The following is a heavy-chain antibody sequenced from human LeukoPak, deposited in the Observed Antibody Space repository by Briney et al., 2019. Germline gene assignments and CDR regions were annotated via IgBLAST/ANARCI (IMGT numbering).Heavy chain of an antibody. V-gene: IGHV3-30*04. CDR2: ISYDGSNK. J-gene: IGHJ3*02. CDR3: ARDSSSGPPPYDAFDI. Sequence: PGGSLRLSCAASGFTFSSYAMHWVRQAPGKGLEWVAVISYDGSNKYYADSVKGRFTISRDNSKNTLYLQMNSLRAEDTAVYYCARDSSSGPPPYDAFDIWGQGTMVTVSS. CDR1: GFTFSSYA. D-gene: IGHD3-22*01.